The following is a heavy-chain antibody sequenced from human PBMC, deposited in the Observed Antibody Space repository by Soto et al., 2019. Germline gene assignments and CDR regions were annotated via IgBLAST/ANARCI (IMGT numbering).Heavy chain of an antibody. Sequence: QVHLVESGGDVVQPGTSLRLSCAVSGFTLSSNGMHWVRQAPDKGLEWVAAISYDGRNQYYADSVKGRFTISRDNSKNTLYLQMDRLRDEDTAVYYCAKGGSWSGHNWGQGTLVTVSS. V-gene: IGHV3-30*18. J-gene: IGHJ4*02. CDR2: ISYDGRNQ. CDR1: GFTLSSNG. D-gene: IGHD3-3*01. CDR3: AKGGSWSGHN.